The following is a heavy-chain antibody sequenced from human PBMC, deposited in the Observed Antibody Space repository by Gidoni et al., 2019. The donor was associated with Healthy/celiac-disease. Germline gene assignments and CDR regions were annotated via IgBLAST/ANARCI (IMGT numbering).Heavy chain of an antibody. Sequence: QVQLVQSGAEVKKPGSSVKVSCKASGGTFSSHAISWVRQAPGQGLEWIGGIIPIFGTANYAQKFQGRVTITADESTSTAYMELSSLRSEDTAVYYCARGGLWDYGGNPLIDAFDIWGQGTMVTVSS. V-gene: IGHV1-69*01. CDR2: IIPIFGTA. CDR1: GGTFSSHA. J-gene: IGHJ3*02. CDR3: ARGGLWDYGGNPLIDAFDI. D-gene: IGHD4-17*01.